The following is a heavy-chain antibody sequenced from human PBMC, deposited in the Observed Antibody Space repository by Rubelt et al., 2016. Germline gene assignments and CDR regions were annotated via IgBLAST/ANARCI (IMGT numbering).Heavy chain of an antibody. CDR2: IDADSDNK. V-gene: IGHV1-3*01. J-gene: IGHJ4*02. CDR3: ARGGSAIVDY. CDR1: GYTSTSYA. D-gene: IGHD3-16*01. Sequence: QVQLVQSGAEVKKPGASVKVSCKAFGYTSTSYAMHWVRQAPGQRLEWMGWIDADSDNKRYSQKLQGRAPITRDTYANTAYMELSRLRSEDTAVYYGARGGSAIVDYWGQGTLVTVSS.